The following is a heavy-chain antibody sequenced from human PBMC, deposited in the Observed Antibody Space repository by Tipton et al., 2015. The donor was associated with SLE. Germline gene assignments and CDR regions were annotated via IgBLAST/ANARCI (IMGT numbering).Heavy chain of an antibody. V-gene: IGHV1-18*01. CDR3: ARHPVAGYTYYMDV. D-gene: IGHD5-24*01. CDR2: INPYNDNT. CDR1: GYIFSTYG. Sequence: QSGAEVKKPGASVKVSCRASGYIFSTYGISWVRQAPGQGLEWMGWINPYNDNTDYVELLQGRVTMTTDTSTGTAYMELMSLNSDDTAIYYCARHPVAGYTYYMDVWGTGTTVTVSS. J-gene: IGHJ6*03.